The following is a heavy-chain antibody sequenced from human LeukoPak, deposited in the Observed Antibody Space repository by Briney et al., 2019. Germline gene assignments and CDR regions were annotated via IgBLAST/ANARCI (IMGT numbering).Heavy chain of an antibody. J-gene: IGHJ3*01. Sequence: PGGSPRLSCAASGFTFSNYGMHWVRQAPGKGLEWVADIWYDGSNEYYADSVKGRFTISRDNSKNMLYLQMTSLRAEDTAVYYSAAAFGVWGQGTMVTVSS. CDR2: IWYDGSNE. V-gene: IGHV3-33*01. CDR1: GFTFSNYG. CDR3: AAAFGV.